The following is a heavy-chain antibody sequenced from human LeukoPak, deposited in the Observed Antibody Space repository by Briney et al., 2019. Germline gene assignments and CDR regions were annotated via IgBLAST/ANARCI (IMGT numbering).Heavy chain of an antibody. CDR2: ISYDRSEE. D-gene: IGHD3-3*01. V-gene: IGHV3-30*03. CDR1: GFSISSHG. Sequence: GTSLRLSCAASGFSISSHGMHWVRQAPGKGPEWVAVISYDRSEEYYANSVKGRFTISRDNAKNSLYLQMNSLRAEDTAVYYCARIQTYYDFWSGYSTYGMDVWGQGTTVTVSS. CDR3: ARIQTYYDFWSGYSTYGMDV. J-gene: IGHJ6*02.